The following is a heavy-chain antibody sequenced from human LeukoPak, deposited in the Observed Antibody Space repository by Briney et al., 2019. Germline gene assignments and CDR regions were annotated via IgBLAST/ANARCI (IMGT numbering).Heavy chain of an antibody. V-gene: IGHV3-23*01. CDR1: GFTFSSYV. CDR2: IRGSGGGT. CDR3: AKGCGVTCYSSFDF. Sequence: GGSLRLSCAASGFTFSSYVTAWVRQAPGKGLEWVSSIRGSGGGTYYVDSVKGRFTISRDNSLNTLYLQMNSLRADDTAIYYCAKGCGVTCYSSFDFWGQGRLVTVSS. D-gene: IGHD2-21*02. J-gene: IGHJ4*02.